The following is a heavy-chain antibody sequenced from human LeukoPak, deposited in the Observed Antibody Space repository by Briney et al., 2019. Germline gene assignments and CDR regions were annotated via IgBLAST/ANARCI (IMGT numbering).Heavy chain of an antibody. CDR1: GASISSGGYS. V-gene: IGHV4-30-4*07. CDR2: IYYSGST. Sequence: SQTLSLTCAVSGASISSGGYSWSWIRQPPGKGLEWIGYIYYSGSTNYNPSLKSRVTISVDTSKNQFSLKLSSVTAADTAVYYCARVTYSSGWYSYFDYWGQGTLVTVSS. D-gene: IGHD6-19*01. J-gene: IGHJ4*02. CDR3: ARVTYSSGWYSYFDY.